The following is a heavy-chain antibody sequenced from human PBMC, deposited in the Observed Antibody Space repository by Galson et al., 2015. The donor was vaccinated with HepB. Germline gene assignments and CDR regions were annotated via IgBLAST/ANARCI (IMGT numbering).Heavy chain of an antibody. CDR1: GYSFTNHW. J-gene: IGHJ4*01. Sequence: QSGAEVKRPGESLKISCKGSGYSFTNHWIGWVRQTPDKGLEWMGMIYPGDFDIRYNPSFQGQVTVSADKSISTAYLQWSSLKASDTAIYYCARHLSYRGHQFYFDYWGHGTLVTVSS. CDR3: ARHLSYRGHQFYFDY. V-gene: IGHV5-51*01. D-gene: IGHD2-21*01. CDR2: IYPGDFDI.